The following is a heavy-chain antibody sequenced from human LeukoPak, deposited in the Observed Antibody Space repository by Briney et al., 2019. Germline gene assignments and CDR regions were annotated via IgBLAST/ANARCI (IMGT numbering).Heavy chain of an antibody. D-gene: IGHD6-19*01. CDR1: GGSMSNNY. CDR2: IYYSGST. J-gene: IGHJ5*02. Sequence: SETLSLTCTVSGGSMSNNYWSWIRQPPGRGLEWIGYIYYSGSTNYNPSLKSRVTMSVDTSKNQFSLKLNSVTAADTAVYYCARGGWSHDSWGQGTLVTVSS. V-gene: IGHV4-59*01. CDR3: ARGGWSHDS.